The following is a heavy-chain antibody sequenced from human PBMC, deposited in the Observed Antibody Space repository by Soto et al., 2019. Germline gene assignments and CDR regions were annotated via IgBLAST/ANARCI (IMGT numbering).Heavy chain of an antibody. CDR2: IYYSGRT. CDR3: ARGYCSSTICYIWDNWFDP. CDR1: SASLSSSTYY. V-gene: IGHV4-61*01. Sequence: ASETLSLTCSVSSASLSSSTYYWSWIRQPPGRGPEWIGYIYYSGRTNYNPSLKSRVTISVDTSKNQFSLKLSSVTAADTAVYYCARGYCSSTICYIWDNWFDPWGQGTLVTVSS. D-gene: IGHD2-2*02. J-gene: IGHJ5*02.